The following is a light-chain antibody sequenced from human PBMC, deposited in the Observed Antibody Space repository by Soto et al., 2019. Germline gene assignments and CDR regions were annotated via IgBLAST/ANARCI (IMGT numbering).Light chain of an antibody. Sequence: EIVLTQSLVTLSLSPWERATLSCRASQSVRAYLAWYQVKPGQAPRLLIYDASRRASGVPARFSGSGSGTDFTLTINSLEPEDVAVYYCQQRSYLFTFGGGTKVDIK. CDR1: QSVRAY. CDR2: DAS. V-gene: IGKV3-11*01. J-gene: IGKJ4*01. CDR3: QQRSYLFT.